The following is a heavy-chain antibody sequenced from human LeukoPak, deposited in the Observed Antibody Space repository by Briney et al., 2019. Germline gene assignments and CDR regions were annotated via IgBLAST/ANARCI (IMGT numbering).Heavy chain of an antibody. D-gene: IGHD6-13*01. CDR1: GFTFSSYA. V-gene: IGHV3-33*08. Sequence: GGSLRLSCVASGFTFSSYAMHWVRQAPGRGLEWVAVIWYEGSDKHYADSVKGRFTISRDNSKNTLYLQLNSLRAEDTAVYYCARGSSSWYYFDYWGQGTLVTVSS. CDR2: IWYEGSDK. J-gene: IGHJ4*02. CDR3: ARGSSSWYYFDY.